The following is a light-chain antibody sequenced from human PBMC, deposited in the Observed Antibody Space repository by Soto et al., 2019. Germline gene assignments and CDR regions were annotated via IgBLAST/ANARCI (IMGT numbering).Light chain of an antibody. CDR1: QSVSSY. CDR2: RAS. V-gene: IGKV3-15*01. J-gene: IGKJ1*01. CDR3: QHYNIYSEA. Sequence: EIIVTKSPATLSLTPRERATLSCRSSQSVSSYLAWYQQKPGQAPRLLIQRASTKATGIPARFSGSGSGTEFTLTICSLQPDDFATYYCQHYNIYSEAFCQGSMVDVK.